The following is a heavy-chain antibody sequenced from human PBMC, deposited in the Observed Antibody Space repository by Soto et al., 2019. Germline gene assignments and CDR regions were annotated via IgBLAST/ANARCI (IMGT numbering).Heavy chain of an antibody. V-gene: IGHV3-7*03. CDR3: VRGDGGSSGWYMGSYYYNMDV. Sequence: LRLSCAASGFTFSSNWMNWVRQAPGKGREGVANIKQDGSEKYYVDSVRGRFTISRDNAKNSLYLQMNSLRAEDTAVYYCVRGDGGSSGWYMGSYYYNMDVWGQGTTVTVSS. J-gene: IGHJ6*02. CDR1: GFTFSSNW. CDR2: IKQDGSEK. D-gene: IGHD6-19*01.